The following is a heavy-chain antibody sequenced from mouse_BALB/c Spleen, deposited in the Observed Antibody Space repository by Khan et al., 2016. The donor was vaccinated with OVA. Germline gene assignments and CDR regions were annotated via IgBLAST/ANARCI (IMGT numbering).Heavy chain of an antibody. D-gene: IGHD2-10*01. CDR2: INTYTGEP. CDR1: GYTFTNDG. Sequence: QIQLVQSGPELKKPGETVKISCKASGYTFTNDGMNWVKQAPGKGLKWMGWINTYTGEPTSADDFKGRFAFSLETSARTVYLLINNLKNENTATYCGARPPYFSYVLVYWGQGTSVTVSS. CDR3: ARPPYFSYVLVY. J-gene: IGHJ4*01. V-gene: IGHV9-3-1*01.